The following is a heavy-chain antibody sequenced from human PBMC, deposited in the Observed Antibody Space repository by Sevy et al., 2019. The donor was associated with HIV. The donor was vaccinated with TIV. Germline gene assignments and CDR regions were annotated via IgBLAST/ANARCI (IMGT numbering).Heavy chain of an antibody. D-gene: IGHD3-22*01. J-gene: IGHJ4*02. CDR2: INWNGGRT. CDR1: GFTFDDYG. CDR3: AREALTYYYDSSGYYWSG. V-gene: IGHV3-20*04. Sequence: GGSLRLSCAASGFTFDDYGMSWVRQAPGKGLEWVSGINWNGGRTGYADSVKGRFTISRDNAKNSLYLQMNSLRAEDTALYYCAREALTYYYDSSGYYWSGWGQGTLVTVSS.